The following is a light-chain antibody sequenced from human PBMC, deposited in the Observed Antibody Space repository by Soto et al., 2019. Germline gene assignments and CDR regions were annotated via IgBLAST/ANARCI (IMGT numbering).Light chain of an antibody. V-gene: IGLV1-40*01. J-gene: IGLJ3*02. CDR3: QSYDNNMAAWV. Sequence: QAVVTQPPSVSGTPGQRVTISCTGSSANIGAGYDVHWYQQLPGTAPKVVIYENNNRPSGVPERFSGSRSGTSGSLAITGLQAEDDGDYYCQSYDNNMAAWVFGGGTQLSVL. CDR1: SANIGAGYD. CDR2: ENN.